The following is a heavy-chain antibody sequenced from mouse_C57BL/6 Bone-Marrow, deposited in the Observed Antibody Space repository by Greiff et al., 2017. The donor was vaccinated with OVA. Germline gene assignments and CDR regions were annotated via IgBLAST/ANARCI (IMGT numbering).Heavy chain of an antibody. CDR2: IYPGSGST. CDR1: GYTFTGYW. J-gene: IGHJ2*01. Sequence: QVQLQQSGAELMKPGASVKLSCKATGYTFTGYWIEWVKQRPGPGLEWIGDIYPGSGSTNYNEKFKSKATLTVDTSSSTAYMQLSSLTSEDSAVYYCAREVLLLFDYWGQGTTLTVSS. D-gene: IGHD1-1*01. CDR3: AREVLLLFDY. V-gene: IGHV1-9*01.